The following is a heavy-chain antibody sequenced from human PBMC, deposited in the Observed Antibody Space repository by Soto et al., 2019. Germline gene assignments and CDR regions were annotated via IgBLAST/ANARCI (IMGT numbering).Heavy chain of an antibody. J-gene: IGHJ5*01. CDR3: ACTRNGGVADSFDS. CDR1: GFTFSRHA. CDR2: ISRDGSYI. Sequence: GGSLRLSCAASGFTFSRHAIHWVRLTPGRGLEWVLAISRDGSYIYYTDSVKGRFTVSRDNSKNTVFVQMNRLIPDDTALYFCACTRNGGVADSFDSWGQGTRVTVSS. V-gene: IGHV3-30*04. D-gene: IGHD3-3*01.